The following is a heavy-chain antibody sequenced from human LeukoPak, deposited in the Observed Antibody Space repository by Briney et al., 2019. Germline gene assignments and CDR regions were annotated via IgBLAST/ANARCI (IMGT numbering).Heavy chain of an antibody. CDR1: GGSISSYY. Sequence: SETLSLTCTVSGGSISSYYWSWIRQPPGKGLEWIGYIYTSGSTTYNPSLKSRVTISVDTSKNQFSLKLSSVTAADTAMYYCARRDDILTGYLDWGQGTLVTVSS. D-gene: IGHD3-9*01. CDR2: IYTSGST. J-gene: IGHJ4*02. CDR3: ARRDDILTGYLD. V-gene: IGHV4-4*09.